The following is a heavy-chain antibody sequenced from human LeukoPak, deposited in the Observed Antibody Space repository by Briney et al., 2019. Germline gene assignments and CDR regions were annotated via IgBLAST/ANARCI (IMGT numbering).Heavy chain of an antibody. CDR1: GFTFSSYS. Sequence: PGGSLRLSCAASGFTFSSYSMNWVRQAPGKGLEWVSSISSSSSYIYYADSVKGRFTISRDNAKNSLYLQMNSLRAEDTAVYYCARGRGSGINYFDYWGQGTLVTVSS. J-gene: IGHJ4*02. CDR2: ISSSSSYI. V-gene: IGHV3-21*01. CDR3: ARGRGSGINYFDY. D-gene: IGHD3-10*01.